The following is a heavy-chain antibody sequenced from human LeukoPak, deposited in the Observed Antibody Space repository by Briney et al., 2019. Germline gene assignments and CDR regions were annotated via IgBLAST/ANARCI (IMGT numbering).Heavy chain of an antibody. D-gene: IGHD3-10*01. J-gene: IGHJ3*02. V-gene: IGHV3-74*01. CDR2: INGDESRT. CDR3: TREVLNAFDS. CDR1: GFTFSSYS. Sequence: GGSLRLSCAASGFTFSSYSMNWVRQAPGKGLEWVSRINGDESRTFFADSVRGRFTISRDNAKNTVYLEMNSLTDEDTAVYYCTREVLNAFDSWGQGTLVTVSS.